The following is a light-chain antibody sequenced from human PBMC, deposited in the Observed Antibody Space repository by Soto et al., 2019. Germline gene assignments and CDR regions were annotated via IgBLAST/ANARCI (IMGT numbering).Light chain of an antibody. CDR2: DAS. J-gene: IGKJ1*01. CDR3: QQYNSYSPWT. V-gene: IGKV1-5*01. Sequence: DIQMTQSPASLSASVGDRVTITCRASQRLDRWLAWYQQKPGKAPKLLIYDASSLESGVPSRFSGSGSGTEFTLTISSLQPDDFSTYYCQQYNSYSPWTFGQGTKVDIK. CDR1: QRLDRW.